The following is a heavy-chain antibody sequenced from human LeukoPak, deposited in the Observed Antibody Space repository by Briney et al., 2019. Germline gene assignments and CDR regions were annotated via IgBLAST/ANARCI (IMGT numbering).Heavy chain of an antibody. Sequence: GASLKVSCKASGYTFTSYYMHSVRRAPGQGLEWMGIINPSGGSTSYAQKFQGRVTMTRDTSTSTVYMELSSLRSEDTAVYYCATYSEAGYYYYYGMDVWGKGTTVTVSS. CDR1: GYTFTSYY. V-gene: IGHV1-46*01. CDR3: ATYSEAGYYYYYGMDV. D-gene: IGHD2-15*01. J-gene: IGHJ6*04. CDR2: INPSGGST.